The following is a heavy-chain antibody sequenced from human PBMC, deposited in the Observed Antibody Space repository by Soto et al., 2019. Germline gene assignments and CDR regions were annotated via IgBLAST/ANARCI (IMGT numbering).Heavy chain of an antibody. V-gene: IGHV3-53*01. CDR1: GSTVTNSY. D-gene: IGHD1-1*01. J-gene: IGHJ4*02. CDR2: VYTSGRT. Sequence: EVQLVESGGDLIQPGGSLRLSCAASGSTVTNSYMAWVRQAPGKGLEWVSVVYTSGRTYHADSVKGRFTVSRDISTNMFFLQMNKLSAEDMATYYCARAGFERLYFDQWGRGTLVTVSS. CDR3: ARAGFERLYFDQ.